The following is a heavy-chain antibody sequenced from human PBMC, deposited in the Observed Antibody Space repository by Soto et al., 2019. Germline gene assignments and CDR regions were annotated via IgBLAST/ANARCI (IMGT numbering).Heavy chain of an antibody. D-gene: IGHD3-16*02. Sequence: EVQLVESGGDLVQPGGSLKLSCAASGFSISGSAIHWVRQASGKGLEWVARIRDKTNGYATGYAASVQGRFTISRDDSKNTVFLQINSLKPDNRAVYYCNRLDAPGNRPFDIWGQGKMVTVSS. CDR2: IRDKTNGYAT. CDR1: GFSISGSA. J-gene: IGHJ3*02. CDR3: NRLDAPGNRPFDI. V-gene: IGHV3-73*01.